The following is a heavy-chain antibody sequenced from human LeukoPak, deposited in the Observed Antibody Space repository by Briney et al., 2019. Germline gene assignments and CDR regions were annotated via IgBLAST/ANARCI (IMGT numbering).Heavy chain of an antibody. CDR1: GFTFNSHW. J-gene: IGHJ4*02. CDR3: SGRSGFSSIY. Sequence: GGSLRLSCEASGFTFNSHWMNWVRQAPGKGLERLANIRPDGSEAVYVDSVRGRFTISRDNAKNLVYLQMNNLRAEDTAVYYCSGRSGFSSIYWGQGVLVTVSS. D-gene: IGHD2-2*01. V-gene: IGHV3-7*01. CDR2: IRPDGSEA.